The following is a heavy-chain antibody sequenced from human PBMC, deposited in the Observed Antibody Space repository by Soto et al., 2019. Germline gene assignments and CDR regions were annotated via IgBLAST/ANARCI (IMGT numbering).Heavy chain of an antibody. CDR2: ISYDGSNK. CDR1: GFTFISYA. V-gene: IGHV3-30-3*01. D-gene: IGHD3-22*01. Sequence: GGALRLSCAASGFTFISYAMHWVRQAPGKGLEWVAVISYDGSNKYYADSVKGRFTISRDNSKNTLYLQMNSLRAEDTAVYYCARDPNYYYDSSGYGYFDYWGQGTLVPVSS. CDR3: ARDPNYYYDSSGYGYFDY. J-gene: IGHJ4*02.